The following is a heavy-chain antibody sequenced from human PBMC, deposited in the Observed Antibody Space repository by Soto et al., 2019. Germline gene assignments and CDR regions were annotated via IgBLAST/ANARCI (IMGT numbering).Heavy chain of an antibody. Sequence: QVQLQESGPGLVKPSGTLSLTCAVSGGSISSGDRCWSWVRQSPGKGLEWIGEIYYSGSTTYNPSLKSRVTISADKSENQFSLRLSSVTAADTAVYYCARRCCDSIFGSLDYWGQGTLVTVSS. CDR1: GGSISSGDR. CDR2: IYYSGST. V-gene: IGHV4-4*02. J-gene: IGHJ4*02. D-gene: IGHD3-3*02. CDR3: ARRCCDSIFGSLDY.